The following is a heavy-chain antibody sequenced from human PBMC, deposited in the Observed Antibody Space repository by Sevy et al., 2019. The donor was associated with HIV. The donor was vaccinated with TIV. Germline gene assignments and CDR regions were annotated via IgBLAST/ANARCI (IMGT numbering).Heavy chain of an antibody. Sequence: ASAKVSCKASGYTFTSYAMHWVRQDPGQRLEWMGWINAGNGNTKYSQKFQGRVTITRDTSASTAYMELSSLRSEDTAVYYCARINTVTTRTGAFDIWGQGTMVTVSS. V-gene: IGHV1-3*01. D-gene: IGHD4-17*01. CDR2: INAGNGNT. CDR1: GYTFTSYA. CDR3: ARINTVTTRTGAFDI. J-gene: IGHJ3*02.